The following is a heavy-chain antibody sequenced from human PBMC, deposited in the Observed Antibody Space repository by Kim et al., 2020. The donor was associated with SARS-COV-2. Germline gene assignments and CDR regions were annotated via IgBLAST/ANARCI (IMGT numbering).Heavy chain of an antibody. CDR3: ARGSYYYDSSGYYYSYYFDY. V-gene: IGHV4-34*01. Sequence: SETLSLTCAVYGGSFSGYYWSWIRQPPGKGLEWIGEINHSGSTNYNPSLKSRVTISVDTSKNQFSLKLSSVTAADTAVYYCARGSYYYDSSGYYYSYYFDYWGQGTLVTVSS. D-gene: IGHD3-22*01. CDR1: GGSFSGYY. J-gene: IGHJ4*02. CDR2: INHSGST.